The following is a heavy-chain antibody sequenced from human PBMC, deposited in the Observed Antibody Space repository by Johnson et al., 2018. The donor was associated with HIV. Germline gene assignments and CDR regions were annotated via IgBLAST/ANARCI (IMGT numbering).Heavy chain of an antibody. J-gene: IGHJ3*01. CDR2: IRYDGTNK. CDR1: GFTFSSYG. CDR3: AKIGQWRERLDAFDV. D-gene: IGHD6-19*01. V-gene: IGHV3-30*02. Sequence: QVQLVESGGGVVQPGGSLRLSCAASGFTFSSYGMHWVRHAPRTVLEWVAFIRYDGTNKYYAASMKGRFTISSDNSKNTLYLQMSSLRPEDTAVYYCAKIGQWRERLDAFDVWGQGTMVTVSS.